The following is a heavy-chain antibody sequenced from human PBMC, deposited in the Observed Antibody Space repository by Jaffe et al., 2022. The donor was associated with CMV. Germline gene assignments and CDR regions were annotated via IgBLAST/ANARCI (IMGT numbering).Heavy chain of an antibody. CDR3: ARDPSGYCSGGSCTTLYYYMDV. CDR1: GGSISSSNW. D-gene: IGHD2-15*01. J-gene: IGHJ6*03. V-gene: IGHV4-4*02. CDR2: IYHSGST. Sequence: QVQLQESGPGLVKPSGTLSLTCAVSGGSISSSNWWSWVRQPPGKGLEWIGEIYHSGSTNYNPSLKSRVTISVDKSKNQFSLKLSSVTAADTAVYYCARDPSGYCSGGSCTTLYYYMDVWGKGTTVTVSS.